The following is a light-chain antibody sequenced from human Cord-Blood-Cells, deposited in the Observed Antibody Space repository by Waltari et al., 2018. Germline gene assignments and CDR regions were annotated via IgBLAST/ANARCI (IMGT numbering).Light chain of an antibody. V-gene: IGKV3-15*01. Sequence: EIVMTKPPATLSVSPGERATLSCRASQSVSSNLAWYQQKPGQAPRLLIYGASTRATGIPARFSGSGSGTEFTLTISSLQSEDFAVYYCQQYNNWPYTFGQGTKLEIK. CDR3: QQYNNWPYT. J-gene: IGKJ2*01. CDR2: GAS. CDR1: QSVSSN.